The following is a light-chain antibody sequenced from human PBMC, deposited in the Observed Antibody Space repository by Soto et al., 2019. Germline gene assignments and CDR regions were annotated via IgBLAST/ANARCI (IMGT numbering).Light chain of an antibody. CDR1: QSVSSSY. CDR2: GAS. Sequence: EIVLTQSPGTLSLSPGEIATLSCRASQSVSSSYLAWYQQKPGQAPRLLIYGASSRATGIPDRFSGSGSGTDFTLTISRLEPEDFAVYYCQQYGSSPVAFGQGTKLEIK. CDR3: QQYGSSPVA. J-gene: IGKJ2*01. V-gene: IGKV3-20*01.